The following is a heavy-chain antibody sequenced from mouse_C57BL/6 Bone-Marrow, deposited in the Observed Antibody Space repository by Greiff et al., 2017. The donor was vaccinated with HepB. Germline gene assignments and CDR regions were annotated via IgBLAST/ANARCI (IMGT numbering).Heavy chain of an antibody. CDR3: ARENLYAWFAY. J-gene: IGHJ3*01. Sequence: QVQLKESGAELVRPGASVKLSCKASGYTFTDYYINWVKQRPGQGLEWIARIYPGSGNTYYNEKFKGKATLTAEKSSSTAYMQLSSLTSEDSAVYFCARENLYAWFAYWGQGTLVTVSA. CDR2: IYPGSGNT. CDR1: GYTFTDYY. V-gene: IGHV1-76*01. D-gene: IGHD2-12*01.